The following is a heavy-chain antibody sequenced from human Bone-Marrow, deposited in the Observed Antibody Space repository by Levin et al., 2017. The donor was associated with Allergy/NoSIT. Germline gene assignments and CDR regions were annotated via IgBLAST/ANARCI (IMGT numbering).Heavy chain of an antibody. V-gene: IGHV3-30*18. D-gene: IGHD2-15*01. CDR1: GFTFSTYG. CDR3: AKDGYCSGGRCYKWFFDH. J-gene: IGHJ4*02. CDR2: ISYDGSNE. Sequence: GESLKISCAASGFTFSTYGMHWVRQAPGKGLEWVATISYDGSNEYYADSVKGRFTISRDSSKNTVYLQMNSLRVEDTAVYYCAKDGYCSGGRCYKWFFDHWGQGTLATVSS.